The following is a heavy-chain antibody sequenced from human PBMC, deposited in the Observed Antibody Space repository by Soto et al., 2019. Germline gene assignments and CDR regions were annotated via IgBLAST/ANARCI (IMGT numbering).Heavy chain of an antibody. CDR3: AKEREVHDLLDY. CDR2: ISYDGSNK. V-gene: IGHV3-30*18. J-gene: IGHJ4*02. D-gene: IGHD3-3*01. CDR1: GFTFSSYG. Sequence: GGSLRLSCAASGFTFSSYGMHWVRQAPGKGLEWVAVISYDGSNKYYADSVKGRFTISRDNSKNTLYLQMNSLRAEDTAVYYWAKEREVHDLLDYWGQGTRVTSPQ.